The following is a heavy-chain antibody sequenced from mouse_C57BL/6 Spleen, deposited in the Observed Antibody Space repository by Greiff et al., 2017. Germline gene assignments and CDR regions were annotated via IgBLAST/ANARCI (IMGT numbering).Heavy chain of an antibody. CDR2: INPNNGGT. CDR1: GYTFTDYN. J-gene: IGHJ3*01. CDR3: ASNYYGSILFAY. Sequence: VQLQQSGPELVKPGASVKMSCKASGYTFTDYNMHWVKQSHGKSLEWIGYINPNNGGTSYNQKFKGKATLTVNKSSSTAYMELRSLTSEESAVYYCASNYYGSILFAYWGQGTLVTVSA. D-gene: IGHD1-1*01. V-gene: IGHV1-22*01.